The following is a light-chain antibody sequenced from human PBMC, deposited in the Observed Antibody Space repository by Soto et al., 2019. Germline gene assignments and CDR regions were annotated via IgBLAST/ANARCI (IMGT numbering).Light chain of an antibody. CDR2: DVS. V-gene: IGLV2-14*01. Sequence: QSALTQPASVSGSPGQSIAISCTGTSSDVGAYNYVSWYLQYPGKAPKLVIFDVSFRPSGVSNRFSGSKSGNTASLTISGLQVEDEADYYCKSFTTSDTYVFGTGTKLTVL. J-gene: IGLJ1*01. CDR1: SSDVGAYNY. CDR3: KSFTTSDTYV.